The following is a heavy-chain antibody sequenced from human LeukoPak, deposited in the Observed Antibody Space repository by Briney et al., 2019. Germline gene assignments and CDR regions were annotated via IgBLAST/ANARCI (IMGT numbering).Heavy chain of an antibody. V-gene: IGHV1-2*02. CDR3: ARDRPYSSGWYGASRGDY. CDR1: GYTFTGYY. J-gene: IGHJ4*02. Sequence: SVKVSCKASGYTFTGYYMHWVRQAPGQGLEWMGWINPNSGGTNYAQKFQGRVTMTRDTSISTAYMELSRLRSDDTAVYYCARDRPYSSGWYGASRGDYWGQGTLVTVSS. D-gene: IGHD6-19*01. CDR2: INPNSGGT.